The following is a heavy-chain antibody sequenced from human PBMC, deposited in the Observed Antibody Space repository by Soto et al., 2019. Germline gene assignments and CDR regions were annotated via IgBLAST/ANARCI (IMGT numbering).Heavy chain of an antibody. CDR2: IMPLYRVT. V-gene: IGHV1-69*04. Sequence: QVQLEQSGAEVKTPGSSVKVSCKASGGNFTSQSINWVRQAPGQGLEWMGKIMPLYRVTNYAQNYRGRVTFIADMPTNTVYMELSNVNSEDTAVYFCARGRKDQLVYVLDVWGPGTTVTVS. J-gene: IGHJ6*02. D-gene: IGHD3-10*02. CDR1: GGNFTSQS. CDR3: ARGRKDQLVYVLDV.